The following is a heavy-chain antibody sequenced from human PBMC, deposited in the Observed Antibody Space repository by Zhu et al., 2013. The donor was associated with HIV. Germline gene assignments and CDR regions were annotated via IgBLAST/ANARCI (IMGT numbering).Heavy chain of an antibody. D-gene: IGHD6-19*01. CDR3: ARGYGSGWSFDY. V-gene: IGHV3-53*01. Sequence: EVQLVESGGGLIQPGGSLRLSCAVSGFTVSTNYMSWVRQAPGRGLEWVSVIYSGGSTYYADFVKGRFTISRDNSKNTLYLQMNNLRAEDTAVYYCARGYGSGWSFDYWGQGTLVTVSS. CDR1: GFTVSTNY. J-gene: IGHJ4*02. CDR2: IYSGGST.